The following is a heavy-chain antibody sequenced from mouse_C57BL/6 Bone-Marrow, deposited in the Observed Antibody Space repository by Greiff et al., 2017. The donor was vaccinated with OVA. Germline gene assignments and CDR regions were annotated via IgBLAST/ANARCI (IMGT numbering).Heavy chain of an antibody. J-gene: IGHJ1*03. Sequence: QVQLQQPGAELVRPGTSVKLSCKASGYTFTSYWLHWVKQRPGQGLEWIGVIDPSDSYTNYNQKFKGKATMTMDTSSSTTYIQLSSLTSEDSSVYYCARGAYGSSFYWYIDVWGTGTTVTVSS. D-gene: IGHD1-1*01. V-gene: IGHV1-59*01. CDR1: GYTFTSYW. CDR3: ARGAYGSSFYWYIDV. CDR2: IDPSDSYT.